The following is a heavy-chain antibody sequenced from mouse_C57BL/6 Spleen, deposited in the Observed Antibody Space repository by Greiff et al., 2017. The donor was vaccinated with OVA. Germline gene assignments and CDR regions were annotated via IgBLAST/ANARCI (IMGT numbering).Heavy chain of an antibody. CDR2: IYPGSGNT. V-gene: IGHV1-76*01. CDR3: AGSEYGGSEREFAY. Sequence: QVQLQQSGAELVRPGASVKLSCKASGYTFTDYYINWVKQRPGQGLEWIARIYPGSGNTYYNEKFKGKATLTAEKSSSTAYMQLSSLTSEDSAVYFCAGSEYGGSEREFAYWGQRTLVTVSA. J-gene: IGHJ3*01. D-gene: IGHD1-1*01. CDR1: GYTFTDYY.